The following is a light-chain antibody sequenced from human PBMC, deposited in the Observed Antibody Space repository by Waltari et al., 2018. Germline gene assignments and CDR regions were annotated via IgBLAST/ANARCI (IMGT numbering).Light chain of an antibody. CDR3: QHYVRVPAT. CDR2: GAS. CDR1: QSVSRA. V-gene: IGKV3-20*01. J-gene: IGKJ1*01. Sequence: EIVFTHSPGILSLSPGERAPLSCRASQSVSRALARYQQKPGKATRLLIYGASSWPTGIPDRFRGGGSGTDFSLTISRLETEDFAVYYCQHYVRVPATFGQGTKVEIK.